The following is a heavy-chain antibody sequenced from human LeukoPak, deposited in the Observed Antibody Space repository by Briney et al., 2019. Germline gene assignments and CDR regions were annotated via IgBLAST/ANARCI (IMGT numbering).Heavy chain of an antibody. D-gene: IGHD5-24*01. CDR2: ICGSSSYT. CDR3: ARGGVRDGYRLPNY. Sequence: PGGSLRLSCAASGFTFSDYYMSWIRQAPGKGLEWVSYICGSSSYTNSAESVNCPFTNTRDKAKNSLNLQTNSLRAEDTAVYYCARGGVRDGYRLPNYWGQGTLVTVSS. J-gene: IGHJ4*02. V-gene: IGHV3-11*06. CDR1: GFTFSDYY.